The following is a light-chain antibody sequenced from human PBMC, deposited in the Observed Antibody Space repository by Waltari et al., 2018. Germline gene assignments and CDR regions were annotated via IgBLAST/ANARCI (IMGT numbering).Light chain of an antibody. V-gene: IGKV1-16*02. CDR2: GAS. J-gene: IGKJ5*01. CDR3: QQYNNYPPT. Sequence: DIQMTQSPSSLSASVGDRVSITCRASQDIGHYLIWYQQKPGKAPRSLISGASNLLSGVPSQFSVGGSGTDFTLTITALQPDDFATYYCQQYNNYPPTFGQGTRLEIK. CDR1: QDIGHY.